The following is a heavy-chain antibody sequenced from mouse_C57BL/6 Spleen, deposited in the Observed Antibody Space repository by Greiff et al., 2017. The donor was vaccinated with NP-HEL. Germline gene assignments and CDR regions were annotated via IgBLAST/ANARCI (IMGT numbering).Heavy chain of an antibody. V-gene: IGHV5-17*01. J-gene: IGHJ1*03. CDR1: GFTFSDYG. Sequence: EVKLVESGGGLVKPGGSLKLSCAASGFTFSDYGMHWVRQAPEKGLEWVAYISSGSSTIYYADTVKGRFTISRDNAKNTLFLQMTSLRSEDTAMYYCASLITTVVGYFDVWGTGTTVTVSS. CDR2: ISSGSSTI. D-gene: IGHD1-1*01. CDR3: ASLITTVVGYFDV.